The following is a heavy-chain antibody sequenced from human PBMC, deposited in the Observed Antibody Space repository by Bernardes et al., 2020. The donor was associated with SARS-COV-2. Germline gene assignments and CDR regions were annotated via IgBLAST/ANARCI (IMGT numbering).Heavy chain of an antibody. J-gene: IGHJ4*02. D-gene: IGHD6-19*01. CDR1: GFTFSTYS. CDR2: ISSDSDTI. CDR3: ARGSVAGAYHFDY. V-gene: IGHV3-48*02. Sequence: GGPLRLSCAASGFTFSTYSMNWVRQAPGEGLEWVSYISSDSDTIYYTDSVKGRFAISRDNVKNSLYMQMNSLRDEDTAVYSCARGSVAGAYHFDYWGQGALVTVSS.